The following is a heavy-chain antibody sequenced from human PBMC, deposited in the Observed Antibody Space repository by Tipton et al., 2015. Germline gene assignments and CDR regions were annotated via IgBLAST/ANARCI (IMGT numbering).Heavy chain of an antibody. J-gene: IGHJ3*02. D-gene: IGHD3-22*01. V-gene: IGHV3-9*01. Sequence: RSLRLSCTASGFTFDDYAMYWVRQAPGKGLEWVSGINWNNDAVAYAASVRGRFTMSRDNAKNSLYLHMNSLRADDTALYFCAKDVGYYQSGGVDIWGQGTMVTVSS. CDR1: GFTFDDYA. CDR3: AKDVGYYQSGGVDI. CDR2: INWNNDAV.